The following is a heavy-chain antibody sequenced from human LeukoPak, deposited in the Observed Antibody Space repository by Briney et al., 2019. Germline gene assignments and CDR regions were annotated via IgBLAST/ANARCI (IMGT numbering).Heavy chain of an antibody. V-gene: IGHV4-61*01. J-gene: IGHJ5*02. Sequence: PSQTLSLTCTVSGGSISSGSYYWSWIRQPPGKGLEWIGYIYYSGSTNYNPSLKSRVTISVDTSKNQFSLKLSSVTAADTAVYYCARAGWGYCSSTSCPSPNWFDPWGQGTLVTVSS. CDR2: IYYSGST. CDR1: GGSISSGSYY. D-gene: IGHD2-2*01. CDR3: ARAGWGYCSSTSCPSPNWFDP.